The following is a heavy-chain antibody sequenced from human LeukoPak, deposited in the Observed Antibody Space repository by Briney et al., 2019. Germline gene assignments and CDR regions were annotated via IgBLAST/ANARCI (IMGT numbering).Heavy chain of an antibody. CDR2: IYPGDSGT. J-gene: IGHJ4*02. V-gene: IGHV5-51*01. CDR1: GYSFTSHW. CDR3: ARRYCSGSTCYYFDS. D-gene: IGHD2-15*01. Sequence: GESLKISCKGSGYSFTSHWIGWVRQMPGKGLEWMGIIYPGDSGTRYSPSFQGQVTFSADKSISTAYLQWSSLKASDTAMYYCARRYCSGSTCYYFDSWGQGTLVTVSS.